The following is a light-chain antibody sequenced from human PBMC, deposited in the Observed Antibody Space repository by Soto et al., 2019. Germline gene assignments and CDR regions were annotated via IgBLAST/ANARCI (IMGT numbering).Light chain of an antibody. J-gene: IGKJ3*01. CDR1: QSVSSSY. V-gene: IGKV3-20*01. CDR3: QQYDSSPNT. Sequence: EIVLTQSPGTLSLSPGERATLSCRASQSVSSSYLAWYQQKPGQAPRLLIYGASSRATGIPDRFSGSGSGTDFTLTVSRVEPEDFAVYYCQQYDSSPNTFGPGTKVDFK. CDR2: GAS.